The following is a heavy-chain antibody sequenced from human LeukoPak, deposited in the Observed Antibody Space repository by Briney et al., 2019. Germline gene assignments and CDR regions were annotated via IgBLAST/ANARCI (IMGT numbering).Heavy chain of an antibody. V-gene: IGHV1-3*01. CDR1: GYIFTNYV. CDR2: INAGNGNT. D-gene: IGHD3-10*01. CDR3: ARESGGLWFGELLPYNWFDP. Sequence: HVASVEVSCKASGYIFTNYVMHWVRQAPGQRLEWVGWINAGNGNTRYSQKFQGRVTITRDTSATTAYMELSSLRSEDTAIYYCARESGGLWFGELLPYNWFDPWGQGTLVTVSS. J-gene: IGHJ5*02.